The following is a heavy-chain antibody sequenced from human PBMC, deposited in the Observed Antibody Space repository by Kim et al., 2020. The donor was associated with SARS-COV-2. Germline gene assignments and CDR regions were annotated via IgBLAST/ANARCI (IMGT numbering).Heavy chain of an antibody. CDR3: VRDLTYNYAY. CDR2: ISNRESGDYP. Sequence: GGSLRLSYAASGFPFSSYAMSWVRQAPGKGLEWVSTISNRESGDYPHYANSVQGRFTISRDNSKSTLYLQMNSLRAEDTAVYYCVRDLTYNYAYWGQGTLVTVSS. J-gene: IGHJ4*02. V-gene: IGHV3-23*01. D-gene: IGHD5-18*01. CDR1: GFPFSSYA.